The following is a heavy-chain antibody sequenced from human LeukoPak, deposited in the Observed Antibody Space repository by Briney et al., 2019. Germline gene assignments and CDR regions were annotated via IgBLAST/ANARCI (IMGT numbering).Heavy chain of an antibody. Sequence: GGPLRLSCAASGFTFSSHWMNWVRQAPGKGLEWVANIQQDGSEKYYVDSVKGRFTISRDNARNSLYLQMNSLRAEDTAVYYCARAFGSIAAAGPDYWGQGTLVTVSS. CDR2: IQQDGSEK. CDR3: ARAFGSIAAAGPDY. D-gene: IGHD6-13*01. J-gene: IGHJ4*02. CDR1: GFTFSSHW. V-gene: IGHV3-7*02.